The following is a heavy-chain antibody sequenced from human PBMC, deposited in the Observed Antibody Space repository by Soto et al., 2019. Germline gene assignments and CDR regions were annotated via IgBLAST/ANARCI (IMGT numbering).Heavy chain of an antibody. J-gene: IGHJ2*01. Sequence: QVQLVQSGSEVKKPGSSVKVSCKASGGTFSSYAISWVRQAPGQGPEWMGGIIPMFCTAKYAQKFQGRVTITADEXTXXAYMELRSLRSEDTAVYYCAQTLGLAVAGPGRFDLWGRGTLVTVSS. V-gene: IGHV1-69*12. CDR2: IIPMFCTA. D-gene: IGHD6-19*01. CDR3: AQTLGLAVAGPGRFDL. CDR1: GGTFSSYA.